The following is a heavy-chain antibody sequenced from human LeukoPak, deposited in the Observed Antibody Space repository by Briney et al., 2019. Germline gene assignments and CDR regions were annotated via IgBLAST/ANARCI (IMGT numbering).Heavy chain of an antibody. Sequence: GGSLRLSCAASGFAFANFAMSWVRQAPGKGLEWVSTMSGSGGWTYYADSARGRFAISRDNSKNTLYLHMANLRAEDTAVYYCSTDETGGGLNAIWGQGTLVTVSS. J-gene: IGHJ4*02. CDR3: STDETGGGLNAI. D-gene: IGHD2-21*01. CDR2: MSGSGGWT. V-gene: IGHV3-23*01. CDR1: GFAFANFA.